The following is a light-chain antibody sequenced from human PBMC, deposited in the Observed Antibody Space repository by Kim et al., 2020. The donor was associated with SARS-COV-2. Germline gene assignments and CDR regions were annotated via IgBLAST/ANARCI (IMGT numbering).Light chain of an antibody. J-gene: IGLJ3*02. CDR2: RDS. Sequence: VALGQTARITCGGNNIGGRNVHWYQQKPGQAPVLVIYRDSNRPSGIPERFSGSNSGNTATLTISRAQAGDEADYYCQVWDSSTAVFGGGTQLTVL. CDR3: QVWDSSTAV. CDR1: NIGGRN. V-gene: IGLV3-9*01.